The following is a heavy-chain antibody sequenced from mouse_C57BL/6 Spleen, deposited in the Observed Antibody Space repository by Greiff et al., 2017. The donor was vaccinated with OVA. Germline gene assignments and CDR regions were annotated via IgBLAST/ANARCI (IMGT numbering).Heavy chain of an antibody. J-gene: IGHJ2*01. CDR2: INPGSGGT. Sequence: VKLQESGAELVRPGTSVKVSCKASGYAFTNYLIEWVKQRPGQGLEWIGVINPGSGGTNYNEKFKGKATLTADKSSSTAYMQLSSLTSEDSAVYFCARNYGYIDYWGQGTTLTVSS. CDR1: GYAFTNYL. D-gene: IGHD2-2*01. V-gene: IGHV1-54*01. CDR3: ARNYGYIDY.